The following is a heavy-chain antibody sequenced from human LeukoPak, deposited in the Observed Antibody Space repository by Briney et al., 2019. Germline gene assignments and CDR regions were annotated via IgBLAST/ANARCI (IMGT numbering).Heavy chain of an antibody. Sequence: SETLCLTCAVYGGSFSGYYWSWIRQPPGKGLEWIGEINHSGSTNYNPSLKSRVTISVDTSKNQFSLKLSSVTAADTAVYYCARADAYSYGRFDFWGPGTQVIVSS. CDR3: ARADAYSYGRFDF. D-gene: IGHD5-18*01. V-gene: IGHV4-34*01. J-gene: IGHJ4*02. CDR2: INHSGST. CDR1: GGSFSGYY.